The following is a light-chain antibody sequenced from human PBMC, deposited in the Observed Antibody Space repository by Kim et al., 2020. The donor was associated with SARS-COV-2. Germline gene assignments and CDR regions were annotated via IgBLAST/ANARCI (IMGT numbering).Light chain of an antibody. CDR3: QQYNALYT. V-gene: IGKV3-15*01. CDR1: QSVGTD. CDR2: GAS. J-gene: IGKJ2*01. Sequence: EIVMTQSPATLSVSPGDRATLSCRASQSVGTDLAWYQQKPGQAPRLLFFGASTRATGIPARFSGSGSGTEFTLTISSLQSEDFAVYYCQQYNALYTFGQGTKLEI.